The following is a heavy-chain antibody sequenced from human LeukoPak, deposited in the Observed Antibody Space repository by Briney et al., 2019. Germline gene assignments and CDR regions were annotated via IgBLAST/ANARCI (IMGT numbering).Heavy chain of an antibody. CDR2: IIPIFGTA. J-gene: IGHJ5*02. Sequence: SVKVSCKASGGTFSSYAISWVRQAPGQGLEWMGGIIPIFGTANYAQKFQGRVTITTDESTSTAYMELSSLRSEDTAVYYCATSRRSHPFSWGQGTLVTVSS. CDR1: GGTFSSYA. D-gene: IGHD3-10*01. CDR3: ATSRRSHPFS. V-gene: IGHV1-69*05.